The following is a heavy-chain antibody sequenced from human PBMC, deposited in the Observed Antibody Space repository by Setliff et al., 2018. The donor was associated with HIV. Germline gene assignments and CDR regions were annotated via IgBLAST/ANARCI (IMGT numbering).Heavy chain of an antibody. D-gene: IGHD2-21*01. CDR3: AKLLGNGGNSDPFDI. J-gene: IGHJ3*02. Sequence: GGSLRLSCAASGFTFDDHTMNWVLQVPGKGLEWLCLISWDGSSTFYADSVKGRFTISRDNSKESLYLQMDRLTTADTGLYYCAKLLGNGGNSDPFDIWGQGTSVTVAS. V-gene: IGHV3-43*01. CDR2: ISWDGSST. CDR1: GFTFDDHT.